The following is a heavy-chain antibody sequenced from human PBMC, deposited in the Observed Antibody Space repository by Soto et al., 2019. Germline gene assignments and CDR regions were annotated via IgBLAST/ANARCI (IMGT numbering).Heavy chain of an antibody. CDR1: GYSFTDYH. V-gene: IGHV1-2*04. D-gene: IGHD2-8*01. Sequence: QVQLVQSGAEVKKPGASVMVSCKASGYSFTDYHIHWVRQAPGQGLEWLGRINPKSGGTSTAQKFQGWVTMTRDRSISTVYMELTRLRSDDTAVYFCARGHSTDCSNGVCSFFYNHEMDVWGQGTTVTVSS. J-gene: IGHJ6*02. CDR3: ARGHSTDCSNGVCSFFYNHEMDV. CDR2: INPKSGGT.